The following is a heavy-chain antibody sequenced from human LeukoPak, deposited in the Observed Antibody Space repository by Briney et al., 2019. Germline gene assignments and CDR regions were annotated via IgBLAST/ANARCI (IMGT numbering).Heavy chain of an antibody. CDR1: GFTFSSYS. CDR2: ISSSSSYI. J-gene: IGHJ3*02. D-gene: IGHD3-10*01. Sequence: GGSLRLSCAASGFTFSSYSMNWVRQAPGKGLEWVSSISSSSSYIYYADSVKGRFTISRDNAKNSLYLQMNSLRAEDTAVYYCARADGSGYGAFDIWGQGIMVTVSS. V-gene: IGHV3-21*01. CDR3: ARADGSGYGAFDI.